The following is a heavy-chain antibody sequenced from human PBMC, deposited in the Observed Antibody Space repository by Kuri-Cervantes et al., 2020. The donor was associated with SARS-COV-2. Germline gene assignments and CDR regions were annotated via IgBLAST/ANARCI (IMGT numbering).Heavy chain of an antibody. J-gene: IGHJ4*02. V-gene: IGHV4-61*01. D-gene: IGHD5-18*01. Sequence: GSLRLSCTVSSGSVSGGSYYWSWIRQPPGKGLEWIGYIHYSGNTKYNPSLESRVTISVDTSKSQFSLEVNSVTAADTAVYYCARGGYTYGYRHWGQGTLVTVSS. CDR2: IHYSGNT. CDR3: ARGGYTYGYRH. CDR1: SGSVSGGSYY.